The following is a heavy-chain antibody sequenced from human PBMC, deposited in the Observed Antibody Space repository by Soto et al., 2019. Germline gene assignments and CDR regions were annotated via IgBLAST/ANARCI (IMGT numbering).Heavy chain of an antibody. CDR2: ISYDGSNK. D-gene: IGHD3-3*01. Sequence: GGSLRLSCAASGFTFSSYAMHWVRQAPGKGLEWVAVISYDGSNKYYADSVKGRFTISRDNSKNTLYLQMNSLRAEDTAVYYCARSTYDFWSGRGYYYGMDVWGRGTTVTVSS. J-gene: IGHJ6*02. V-gene: IGHV3-30-3*01. CDR3: ARSTYDFWSGRGYYYGMDV. CDR1: GFTFSSYA.